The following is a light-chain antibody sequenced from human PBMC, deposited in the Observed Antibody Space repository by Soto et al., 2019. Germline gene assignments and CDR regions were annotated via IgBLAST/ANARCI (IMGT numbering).Light chain of an antibody. V-gene: IGLV2-14*01. J-gene: IGLJ2*01. CDR2: DVS. Sequence: QSALTQPATVSGAPGQSIPISCTGTSSDVGGYNYVSWYQQHPGKAPKHMIYDVSNRPSGVSNRFSGSKSGNTASLTISGLQAEDEADYYCRSYTSSSTLVFGGGTKVTVL. CDR1: SSDVGGYNY. CDR3: RSYTSSSTLV.